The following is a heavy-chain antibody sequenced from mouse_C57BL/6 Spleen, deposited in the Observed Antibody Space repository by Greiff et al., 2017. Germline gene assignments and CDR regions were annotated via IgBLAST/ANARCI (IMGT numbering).Heavy chain of an antibody. V-gene: IGHV5-4*03. D-gene: IGHD2-4*01. CDR1: GFTFSSYA. Sequence: EVKVVESGGGLVKPGGSLKLSCAASGFTFSSYAMSWVRQTPEKRLEWVATISDGGSYTYYPDNVKGRFTISRDNAKNNRYLQMSHLKSEDTAMYYCARSTMITSYFDDWGQGTTLTVAS. J-gene: IGHJ2*01. CDR2: ISDGGSYT. CDR3: ARSTMITSYFDD.